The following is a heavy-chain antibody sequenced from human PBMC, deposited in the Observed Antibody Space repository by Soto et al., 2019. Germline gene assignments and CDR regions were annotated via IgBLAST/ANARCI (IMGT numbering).Heavy chain of an antibody. D-gene: IGHD1-7*01. Sequence: AESLRLSCQPSAFNSDNYGMHWVRQAPGKGLLWVAVITYDGSNKYYADSVKGRLTISRDNSKKTLSLHLNTLKPEDTAVYHCAKDRVGGTFYTPLGFWGQGTLVTVSS. V-gene: IGHV3-30*18. J-gene: IGHJ4*02. CDR3: AKDRVGGTFYTPLGF. CDR2: ITYDGSNK. CDR1: AFNSDNYG.